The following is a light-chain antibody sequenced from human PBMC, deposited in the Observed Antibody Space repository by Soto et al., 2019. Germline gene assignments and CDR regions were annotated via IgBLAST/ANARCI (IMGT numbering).Light chain of an antibody. CDR2: AIS. CDR1: QSVTSSY. V-gene: IGKV3-20*01. CDR3: QQYDTSHLT. J-gene: IGKJ4*01. Sequence: ENVLTQSPGTLSLSPGERATLSCRASQSVTSSYLAWYQLKPGQAPSLLIYAISSRATGIPDRFSGSGSGTDFTLTISRLEPEDFAVYYCQQYDTSHLTFGGGTKVEIK.